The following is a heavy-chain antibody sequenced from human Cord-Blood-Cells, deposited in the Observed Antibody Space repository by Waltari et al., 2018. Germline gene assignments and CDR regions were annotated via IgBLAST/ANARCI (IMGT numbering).Heavy chain of an antibody. CDR2: IWYDGSNK. J-gene: IGHJ4*02. CDR3: ARDTYSSGFDY. CDR1: GFTFSSCG. D-gene: IGHD6-19*01. V-gene: IGHV3-33*01. Sequence: QVQLVESGGGVVQPGRSLRLSCAPSGFTFSSCGMHWVRQAPGKGVEWVAVIWYDGSNKYYAESVKGRFTISRDNSKNTLYLQMNSLRAEDTAVYYCARDTYSSGFDYWGQGTLVTISS.